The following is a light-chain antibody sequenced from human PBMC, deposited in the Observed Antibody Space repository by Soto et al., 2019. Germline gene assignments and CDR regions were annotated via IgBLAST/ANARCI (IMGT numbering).Light chain of an antibody. CDR3: MQALQTPWT. J-gene: IGKJ1*01. Sequence: DIVMTQSPLSLPVTPGEPASISCRSSQSLLHSNGYYYLDWYLQKPGQSPQVLIYLGSHRASGVNDRFSGSGSGTDFTLKISRVEAEDVGVYYCMQALQTPWTFGQGTKVEVK. CDR2: LGS. V-gene: IGKV2-28*01. CDR1: QSLLHSNGYYY.